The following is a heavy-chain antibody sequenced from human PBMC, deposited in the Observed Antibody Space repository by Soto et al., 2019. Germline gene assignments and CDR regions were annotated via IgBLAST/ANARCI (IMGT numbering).Heavy chain of an antibody. J-gene: IGHJ4*02. CDR1: GGSISSYY. D-gene: IGHD6-19*01. CDR3: ARFDKQWQAHYFDY. CDR2: IYYSGST. Sequence: SETLSLTCTVPGGSISSYYWSWIRQPPGKGLEWIGYIYYSGSTNYNPSLKSRVTISVDTSKNQFSLKLSSVTAADTAVYYCARFDKQWQAHYFDYWGQGTLVTVSA. V-gene: IGHV4-59*01.